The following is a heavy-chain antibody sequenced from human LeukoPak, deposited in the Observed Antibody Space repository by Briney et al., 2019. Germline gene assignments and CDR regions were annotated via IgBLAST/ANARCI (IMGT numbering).Heavy chain of an antibody. D-gene: IGHD3-16*01. V-gene: IGHV3-30*18. CDR1: GFLFTIYC. CDR3: AKDNRGYFDF. CDR2: ISYNGRNN. Sequence: AGSLRLSCAASGFLFTIYCVHCVRQAAGKGLEWVALISYNGRNNYYADSVKGRFTISRDNSKNTLYLQVSSLRTEDTAVYFCAKDNRGYFDFWGQGTLVTVSS. J-gene: IGHJ4*02.